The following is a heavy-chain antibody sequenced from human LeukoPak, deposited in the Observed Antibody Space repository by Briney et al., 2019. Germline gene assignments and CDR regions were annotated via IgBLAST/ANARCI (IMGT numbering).Heavy chain of an antibody. CDR1: GYSFTSYW. V-gene: IGHV5-51*01. CDR2: IYPGDSDT. D-gene: IGHD4-17*01. Sequence: GESLKISCNGSGYSFTSYWIGWVRQMPGKGLEWMGIIYPGDSDTRYSPSFQSQVTISADKSISTAYLQWSSLKASDTAMYYCARRSVPYGDEIYYMDVWGKGTTVTVSS. J-gene: IGHJ6*03. CDR3: ARRSVPYGDEIYYMDV.